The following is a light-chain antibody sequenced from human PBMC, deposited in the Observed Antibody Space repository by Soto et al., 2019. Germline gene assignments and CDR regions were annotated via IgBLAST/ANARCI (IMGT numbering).Light chain of an antibody. V-gene: IGKV3-20*01. CDR3: QQYDSSPWT. CDR2: GAS. CDR1: QSVSSSF. J-gene: IGKJ1*01. Sequence: EMVLTQSPATMSLSPGERATLSCRASQSVSSSFVAWYKQKPGQAPRLLIYGASSRSTGIPARFSGSGSVTHFTVTISGLEPDDYAMYYCQQYDSSPWTFGQGNKVEIK.